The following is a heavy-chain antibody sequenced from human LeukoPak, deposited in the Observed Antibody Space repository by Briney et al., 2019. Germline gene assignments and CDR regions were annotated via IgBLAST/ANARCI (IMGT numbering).Heavy chain of an antibody. D-gene: IGHD4-23*01. CDR1: GYTFSDYY. V-gene: IGHV1-2*02. CDR3: ARTSSTTVVTSH. Sequence: ASVKVSCKASGYTFSDYYMHWVRHAPGQGLECMGWINPNSGDTYYAQKFQGRVTMTRDTSINTAYMELSSLRSDDTAMYYCARTSSTTVVTSHWGQGTLVTVSS. CDR2: INPNSGDT. J-gene: IGHJ4*02.